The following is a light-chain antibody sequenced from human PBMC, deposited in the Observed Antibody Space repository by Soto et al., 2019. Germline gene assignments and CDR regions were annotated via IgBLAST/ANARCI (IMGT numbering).Light chain of an antibody. J-gene: IGKJ4*01. CDR3: QQSYGTPLT. CDR2: AAS. CDR1: QSISNY. V-gene: IGKV1-39*01. Sequence: DMEMTQSPSSLSASVGDRVTITCRASQSISNYLNWYQHKPGKVPELLIYAASSLQSGVPTRFSGSGSGTDFTLTINSLQPEDFATYYCQQSYGTPLTFGGGTKIESK.